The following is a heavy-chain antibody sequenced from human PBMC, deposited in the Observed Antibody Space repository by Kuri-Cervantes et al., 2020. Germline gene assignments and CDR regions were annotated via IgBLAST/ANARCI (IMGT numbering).Heavy chain of an antibody. CDR1: GGSISTSNYF. D-gene: IGHD1-26*01. J-gene: IGHJ3*02. Sequence: ETLSLTCTVSGGSISTSNYFWGWIRQPPGKGLEWVSSINTYSNYIYYTDSVKGRFTISRDNAKNSLYLQMNSLRADDTAVYYCAREDGIAGATSAFDIWGQGTMVTVSS. V-gene: IGHV3-21*01. CDR2: INTYSNYI. CDR3: AREDGIAGATSAFDI.